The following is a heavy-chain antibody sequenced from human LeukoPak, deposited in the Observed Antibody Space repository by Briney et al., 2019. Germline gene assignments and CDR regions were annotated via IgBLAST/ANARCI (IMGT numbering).Heavy chain of an antibody. Sequence: GGSLRLSCAASGFTFSSYDMHWVRQATGKGLEWVSAIGTAGDTYYPGSVKGRFTISRENAKNSLYLRMNSLRAGDTAVYYCARGRGYSGYDPLTFDYWGQGTLVTVSS. CDR1: GFTFSSYD. J-gene: IGHJ4*02. D-gene: IGHD5-12*01. V-gene: IGHV3-13*01. CDR3: ARGRGYSGYDPLTFDY. CDR2: IGTAGDT.